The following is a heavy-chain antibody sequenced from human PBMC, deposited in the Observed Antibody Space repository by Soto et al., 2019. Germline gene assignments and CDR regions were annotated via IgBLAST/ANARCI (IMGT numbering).Heavy chain of an antibody. D-gene: IGHD6-19*01. CDR3: ATWTWLVPFDY. V-gene: IGHV1-3*01. Sequence: QVQLVQSGAEVKKPGASVKVSCKASGYTFTSYAMHWVRQAPGQRLEWRGWIHAGNGYTKYSQKLPGRVTITRDTSASTAYVELSRLRSEDTAVYYCATWTWLVPFDYWGQGTLVTVSS. CDR2: IHAGNGYT. J-gene: IGHJ4*02. CDR1: GYTFTSYA.